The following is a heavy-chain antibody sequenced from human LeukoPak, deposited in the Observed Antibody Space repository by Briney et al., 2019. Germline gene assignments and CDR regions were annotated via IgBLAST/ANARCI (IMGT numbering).Heavy chain of an antibody. J-gene: IGHJ3*02. CDR1: GFTFSSYG. Sequence: SGGSLRLSCAASGFTFSSYGMHWVRRAPGKGLEWVAVISYDGSNKYYADSVKGRFTISRDNSKNTLYMQMNSLRAEDTAVYYCAKGHYYYGSGKDAFDIWGQGTMVTVSS. D-gene: IGHD3-10*01. CDR2: ISYDGSNK. V-gene: IGHV3-30*18. CDR3: AKGHYYYGSGKDAFDI.